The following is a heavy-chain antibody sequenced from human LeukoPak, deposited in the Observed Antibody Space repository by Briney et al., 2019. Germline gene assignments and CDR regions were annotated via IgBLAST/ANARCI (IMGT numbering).Heavy chain of an antibody. CDR2: IIPILGSA. CDR3: ATSSRTYSSTDY. CDR1: GGTFSSYA. J-gene: IGHJ4*02. D-gene: IGHD6-13*01. V-gene: IGHV1-69*11. Sequence: SVKVSCKASGGTFSSYAISWVRQAPGQGLEWMGWIIPILGSANYAQSFQGRVTMTADESTSIAYMELSSLRSEDTAVYYCATSSRTYSSTDYWGQGTLVTVSS.